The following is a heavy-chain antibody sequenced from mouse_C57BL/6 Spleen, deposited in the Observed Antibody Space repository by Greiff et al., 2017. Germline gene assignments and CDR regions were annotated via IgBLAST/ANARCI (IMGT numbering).Heavy chain of an antibody. CDR1: GYTFTDYE. CDR2: IDPETGGT. Sequence: VKLMESGAELVRPGASVTLSCKASGYTFTDYEMHWVKQTPVHGLEWIGAIDPETGGTAYNQKFKGKAILTADKSSSTAYMELRSLTSEDSAVYYCTSNLGFAYWGQGTLVTVSA. CDR3: TSNLGFAY. D-gene: IGHD6-1*01. J-gene: IGHJ3*01. V-gene: IGHV1-15*01.